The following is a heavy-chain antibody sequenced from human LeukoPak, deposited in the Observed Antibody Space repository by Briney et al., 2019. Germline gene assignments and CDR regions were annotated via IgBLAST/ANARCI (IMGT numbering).Heavy chain of an antibody. CDR1: GFSFNKYW. J-gene: IGHJ4*02. CDR2: IKQDGSEK. D-gene: IGHD1-26*01. Sequence: GGSLRLSCAASGFSFNKYWMSWVRQAPGKGLEWVANIKQDGSEKYYVDSVKGRFAISRDNAKNSLSLQMITLRAEDTAVYYCARGPYSETYLGGFDYWGQGSLVTVSS. CDR3: ARGPYSETYLGGFDY. V-gene: IGHV3-7*01.